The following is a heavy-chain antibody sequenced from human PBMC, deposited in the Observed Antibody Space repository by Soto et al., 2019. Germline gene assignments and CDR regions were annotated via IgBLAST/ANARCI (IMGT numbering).Heavy chain of an antibody. CDR2: TSNSGST. Sequence: QVQLQESGPGLVKPSQTLSLTCTVSGGSITSSGYYWSWIRQHPGEGLEWFGFTSNSGSTSDNPSLKRRVTISVETSSNQFSLNLKSVTAADTAVYYCARGGGSTKVDYWGQGTLVTVSP. J-gene: IGHJ4*02. V-gene: IGHV4-31*03. D-gene: IGHD2-2*01. CDR3: ARGGGSTKVDY. CDR1: GGSITSSGYY.